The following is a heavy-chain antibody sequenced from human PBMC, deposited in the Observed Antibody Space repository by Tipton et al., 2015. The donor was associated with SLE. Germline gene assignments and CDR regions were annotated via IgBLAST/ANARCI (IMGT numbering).Heavy chain of an antibody. V-gene: IGHV3-66*01. CDR2: IYSGGST. Sequence: SLRLSCAASGFTVSSNYMSWVRQAPGKGLEWVSVIYSGGSTYYADSVKGRFTISRDNSKNTLYLQMNSLRAEDTAVYYCAREGYSYYYYGMDVLGQGTTVTVSS. D-gene: IGHD5-18*01. CDR3: AREGYSYYYYGMDV. J-gene: IGHJ6*02. CDR1: GFTVSSNY.